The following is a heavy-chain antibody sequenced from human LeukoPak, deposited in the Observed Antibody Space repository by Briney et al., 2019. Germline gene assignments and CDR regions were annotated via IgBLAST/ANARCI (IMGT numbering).Heavy chain of an antibody. D-gene: IGHD1-26*01. CDR3: GGFGYEPATDL. CDR1: GFMFSTYW. J-gene: IGHJ4*02. Sequence: GGSLRLSCAASGFMFSTYWMTWVRQAPGKGLGFVANIKPDGSETYYVDSVKGRFTISRDNTKNLVFLQMKSLRGEDAAVYHCGGFGYEPATDLWSQGPLVKVSS. V-gene: IGHV3-7*01. CDR2: IKPDGSET.